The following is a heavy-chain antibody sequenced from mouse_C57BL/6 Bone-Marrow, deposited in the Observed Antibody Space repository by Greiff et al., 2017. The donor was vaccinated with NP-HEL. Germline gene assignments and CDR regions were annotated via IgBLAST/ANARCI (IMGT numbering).Heavy chain of an antibody. CDR1: GYTFTSYG. CDR3: ARDWDGYLYYCDY. V-gene: IGHV1-81*01. J-gene: IGHJ2*01. D-gene: IGHD2-3*01. Sequence: VQLQQSGAELARPGASVKLSCKASGYTFTSYGISWVKQRTGQGLEWIGEIYPRSGNTYYNEKFKGKATLTADKSSSTAYMELRSLTSEDSAVYFCARDWDGYLYYCDYWGQGTTLTVSS. CDR2: IYPRSGNT.